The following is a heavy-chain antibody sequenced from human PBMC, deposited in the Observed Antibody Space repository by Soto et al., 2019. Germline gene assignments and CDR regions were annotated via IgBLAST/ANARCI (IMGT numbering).Heavy chain of an antibody. J-gene: IGHJ4*02. Sequence: QVQLQESGPGLVQPSQTLSLTCTVSGGSINGGSYYCNWIRQYPGKGLEWIGYNHHTGNPFYNPSLKSRVTIAVDTSQNQFSLELSSMTAADTAVYYCATGDLTAWELFFAYWGQGTLVTVSS. D-gene: IGHD3-10*01. V-gene: IGHV4-31*03. CDR1: GGSINGGSYY. CDR3: ATGDLTAWELFFAY. CDR2: NHHTGNP.